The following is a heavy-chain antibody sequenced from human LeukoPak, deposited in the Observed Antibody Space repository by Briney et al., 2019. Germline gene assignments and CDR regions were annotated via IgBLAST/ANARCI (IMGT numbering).Heavy chain of an antibody. D-gene: IGHD5-12*01. J-gene: IGHJ4*02. CDR1: GFTVSSNY. V-gene: IGHV3-66*01. CDR2: IYSGGST. CDR3: ARGPTKWLRYGYFDY. Sequence: SGGSLRLSCAASGFTVSSNYMSWVRQAPGKGLEWVSVIYSGGSTYYADSVKGRFTISRDNSKNTLYLQMNSLRAEDTAVYYCARGPTKWLRYGYFDYWGQGTLVTVSS.